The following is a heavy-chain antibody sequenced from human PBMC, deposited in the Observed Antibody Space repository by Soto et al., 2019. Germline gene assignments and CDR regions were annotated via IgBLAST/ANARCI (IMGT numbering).Heavy chain of an antibody. V-gene: IGHV4-39*01. Sequence: SETLSLTCTVSGGSISSSSYYWGWIRQPPGKGLEWIGSIYYSGSTYYNPSLKSRVTISVDTSKNQFSLKLSSVTAADTAVYYCARRKTYYYDSSGYYSPDGYFDYWGQGTLVTVSS. CDR3: ARRKTYYYDSSGYYSPDGYFDY. CDR1: GGSISSSSYY. J-gene: IGHJ4*02. CDR2: IYYSGST. D-gene: IGHD3-22*01.